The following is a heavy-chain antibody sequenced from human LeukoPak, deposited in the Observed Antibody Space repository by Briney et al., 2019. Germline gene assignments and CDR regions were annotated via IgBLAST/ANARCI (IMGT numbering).Heavy chain of an antibody. J-gene: IGHJ4*02. D-gene: IGHD4-11*01. CDR1: GASISSRNY. V-gene: IGHV4-38-2*02. CDR3: ARDSNSRRFGY. CDR2: FSNGAT. Sequence: PSETLSLTCAVSGASISSRNYWGWIRQPPGNGLEWIGTFSNGATYYTPSLKSRVTISIDTSRNEFSLKLSSVTAADTAVYYCARDSNSRRFGYWGQGPLVAVSS.